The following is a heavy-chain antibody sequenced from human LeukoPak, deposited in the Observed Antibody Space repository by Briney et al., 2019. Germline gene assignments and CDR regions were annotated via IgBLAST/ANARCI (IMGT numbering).Heavy chain of an antibody. CDR2: IKSKTDGGTT. V-gene: IGHV3-15*01. J-gene: IGHJ4*02. CDR3: TTTTWIQLWFDGYFDY. D-gene: IGHD5-18*01. Sequence: GGSLRLSCAASGFTFSNAWMSWVCQAPGKGLEWVGRIKSKTDGGTTDYAAPVKGRFTISRDDSKNTLYLQMNSLKTEDTAVYYCTTTTWIQLWFDGYFDYWGQGTLVTVSS. CDR1: GFTFSNAW.